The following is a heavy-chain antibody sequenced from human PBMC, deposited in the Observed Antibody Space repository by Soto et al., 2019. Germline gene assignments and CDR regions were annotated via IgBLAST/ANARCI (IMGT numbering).Heavy chain of an antibody. Sequence: SLRLSCAASGFTFSNYDINWVRQAPGKGLEWVSYISTSGGTIYYADSVEGRFTISRDNAKNSLYLQMNSLSGEDSAVYYCAREGSVSSSDYYAYYYGMDVWGQGTTVTVSS. J-gene: IGHJ6*02. V-gene: IGHV3-48*03. CDR2: ISTSGGTI. D-gene: IGHD3-10*01. CDR3: AREGSVSSSDYYAYYYGMDV. CDR1: GFTFSNYD.